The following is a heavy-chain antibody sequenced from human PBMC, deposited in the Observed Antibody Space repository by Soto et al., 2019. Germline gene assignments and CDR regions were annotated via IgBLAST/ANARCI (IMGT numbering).Heavy chain of an antibody. D-gene: IGHD2-2*01. CDR3: ARGACSSTSCSFNWFDP. V-gene: IGHV3-30-3*01. CDR1: GFTFSSYA. CDR2: ISYDGSNK. J-gene: IGHJ5*02. Sequence: PGGSLRLSCAASGFTFSSYAVHWVRQAPGKGLEWVAVISYDGSNKYYADSVKGRFTISRDNSKNTLYLQMNSLRAEDTAVYYCARGACSSTSCSFNWFDPWGQGTLVTVSS.